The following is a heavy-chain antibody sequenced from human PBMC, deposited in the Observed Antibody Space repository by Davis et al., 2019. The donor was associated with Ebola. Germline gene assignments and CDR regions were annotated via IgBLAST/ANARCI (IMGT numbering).Heavy chain of an antibody. J-gene: IGHJ5*02. Sequence: GESLKISCEASGFSVTSSYISWVRQAPGKGLEWLSVIHAGGTTYYADSVKGRFTISRDNSKNTLYLQMNSLRAEDTAVYYCARDRIAVAGTGWFDPWGQGTLVTVSS. D-gene: IGHD6-19*01. CDR3: ARDRIAVAGTGWFDP. CDR2: IHAGGTT. V-gene: IGHV3-53*05. CDR1: GFSVTSSY.